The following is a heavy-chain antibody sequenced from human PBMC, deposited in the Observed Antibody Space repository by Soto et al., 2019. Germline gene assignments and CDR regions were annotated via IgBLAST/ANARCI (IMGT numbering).Heavy chain of an antibody. V-gene: IGHV3-7*05. CDR1: GFTFSSYW. CDR2: IKQDGSEK. CDR3: ASLPIRDGYNYYYYYGMDV. Sequence: GGSLRLSCAASGFTFSSYWMSWVRQAPGKGLEWVANIKQDGSEKYYVDSVKGRFTISRDNAKNSLYLQMNSLRAEDTAVYYCASLPIRDGYNYYYYYGMDVWGQGTTVTVSS. D-gene: IGHD5-12*01. J-gene: IGHJ6*02.